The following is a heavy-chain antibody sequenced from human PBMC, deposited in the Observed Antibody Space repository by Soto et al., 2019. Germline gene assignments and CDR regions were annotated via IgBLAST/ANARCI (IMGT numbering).Heavy chain of an antibody. Sequence: SETLSLTCTVSGGYISSSSYYWGWIRQPPGKGLEWIGSIYYSGSTYYNPSLKSRVTISVDTSKNQFSLKLSSVTAADTAVYYCARQRTFSNWFDPWGQGTLVTVYS. CDR3: ARQRTFSNWFDP. CDR2: IYYSGST. V-gene: IGHV4-39*01. CDR1: GGYISSSSYY. J-gene: IGHJ5*02.